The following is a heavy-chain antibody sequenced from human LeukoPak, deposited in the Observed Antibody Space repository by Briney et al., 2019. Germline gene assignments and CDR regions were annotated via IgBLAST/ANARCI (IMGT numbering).Heavy chain of an antibody. J-gene: IGHJ4*02. CDR3: TRYGDSDNKVDY. CDR1: GFTFSDHY. CDR2: ISISGETS. Sequence: GGSLRLSCAASGFTFSDHYMSWIRQAPGKGLEWLSHISISGETSYNADSVKGRFTISRDNGKSTLYLQMNSLRVEDTAVYYCTRYGDSDNKVDYWGQGTLVTVSS. D-gene: IGHD7-27*01. V-gene: IGHV3-11*01.